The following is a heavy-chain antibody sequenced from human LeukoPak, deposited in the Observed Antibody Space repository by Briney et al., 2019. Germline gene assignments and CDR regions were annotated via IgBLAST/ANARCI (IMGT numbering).Heavy chain of an antibody. V-gene: IGHV3-13*04. Sequence: GGSLRLSCAASGFTFSSYWMHWVRQATGKGLEWVSVIGTSGDTYYAGSVKGRFTISRENAKNSLYLQMNSLTAGDTAVYFCSRVGSSGWPNYFDSWGQGTLVTVSS. J-gene: IGHJ4*02. CDR2: IGTSGDT. D-gene: IGHD6-19*01. CDR3: SRVGSSGWPNYFDS. CDR1: GFTFSSYW.